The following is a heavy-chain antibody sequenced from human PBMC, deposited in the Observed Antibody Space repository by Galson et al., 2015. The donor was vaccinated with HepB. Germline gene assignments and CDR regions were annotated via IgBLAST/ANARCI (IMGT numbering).Heavy chain of an antibody. V-gene: IGHV3-30*18. Sequence: SLRLSCAASGFTFSSYGMHWVRQAPGKGLEWVAVISYDGSNKYYADSVKGRFTISRDNSKNTLYLQMNSLRAEDTAVYYCAKIGTTVTLDYWGQGTLVTVSS. CDR3: AKIGTTVTLDY. J-gene: IGHJ4*02. CDR1: GFTFSSYG. CDR2: ISYDGSNK. D-gene: IGHD4-17*01.